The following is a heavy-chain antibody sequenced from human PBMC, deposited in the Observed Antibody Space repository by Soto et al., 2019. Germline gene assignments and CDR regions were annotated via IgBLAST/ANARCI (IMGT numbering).Heavy chain of an antibody. Sequence: GGSVRLSCAASGFTVSSNYMSWVRQAPGKGLEWVSVIYSGGSTYYADSVKGRFTISRDNSKNTLYLQMNSLRVEDTAVYYCAREKWYYYDSSGPNWFDPWGQGTLVTVSS. D-gene: IGHD3-22*01. CDR2: IYSGGST. CDR3: AREKWYYYDSSGPNWFDP. CDR1: GFTVSSNY. J-gene: IGHJ5*02. V-gene: IGHV3-53*01.